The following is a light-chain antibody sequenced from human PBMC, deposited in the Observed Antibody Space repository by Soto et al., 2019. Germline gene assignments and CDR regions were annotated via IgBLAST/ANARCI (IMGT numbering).Light chain of an antibody. V-gene: IGKV3-11*01. J-gene: IGKJ4*01. CDR2: DAS. Sequence: EIVLTQSPAILSLYPGERVTLSCRASQSVSGHVAWYQQRPGQRPRLLIYDASIRGTGISARFSGSGSGTDYTLTISRLDPEDFAVYYCRWRSNWPIFGGGTKIEVK. CDR1: QSVSGH. CDR3: RWRSNWPI.